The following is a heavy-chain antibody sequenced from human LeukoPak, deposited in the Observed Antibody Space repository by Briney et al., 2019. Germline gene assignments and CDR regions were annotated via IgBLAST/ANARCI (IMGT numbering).Heavy chain of an antibody. V-gene: IGHV4-34*01. CDR1: GASLSVYY. CDR2: INHSGNT. J-gene: IGHJ4*02. D-gene: IGHD1-26*01. Sequence: SESLSLTCAVYGASLSVYYSSWIRQPPGKGLEWIGEINHSGNTNYNPSLKSRVTMSVDTSKKHFYLKLSSVTAAGAAVYYCARQGSGTSYYYHTFPYWGRGPLVRVFS. CDR3: ARQGSGTSYYYHTFPY.